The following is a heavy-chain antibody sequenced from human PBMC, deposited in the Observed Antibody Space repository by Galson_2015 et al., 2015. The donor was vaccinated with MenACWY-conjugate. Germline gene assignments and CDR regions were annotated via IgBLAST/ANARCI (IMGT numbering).Heavy chain of an antibody. J-gene: IGHJ4*02. V-gene: IGHV3-23*01. Sequence: SLRLSCAASGLTFSTYAMSWVRQAPGKGLEWVSAISGSGVSTFHADSVKGRFTVSRDNSKNMLYLQMNSLRAEDTAVYYCARDRGGPVAGERGPANYWGQGALVTVSS. CDR1: GLTFSTYA. D-gene: IGHD6-19*01. CDR3: ARDRGGPVAGERGPANY. CDR2: ISGSGVST.